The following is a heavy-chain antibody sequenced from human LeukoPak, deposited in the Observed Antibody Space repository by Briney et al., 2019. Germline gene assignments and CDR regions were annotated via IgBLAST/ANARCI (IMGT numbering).Heavy chain of an antibody. V-gene: IGHV4-59*01. CDR1: GGSISNYY. CDR2: IYSSGST. Sequence: SETPSLTCTVSGGSISNYYWSWIRQPPGKGLDWIGFIYSSGSTNYNPSLKSRVTMSVDTSKNQFSLNLNSVTAADTAVYYCARLYCSTTSCFDYWGQGTLVTVSS. CDR3: ARLYCSTTSCFDY. D-gene: IGHD2-2*01. J-gene: IGHJ4*02.